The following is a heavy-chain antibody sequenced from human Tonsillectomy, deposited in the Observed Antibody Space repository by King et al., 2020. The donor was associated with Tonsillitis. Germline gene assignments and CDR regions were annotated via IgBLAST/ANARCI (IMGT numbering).Heavy chain of an antibody. V-gene: IGHV1-46*01. CDR3: ARVRDGDYAAEF. J-gene: IGHJ4*02. CDR2: INPSGGGR. CDR1: GYTFTSKF. D-gene: IGHD4-17*01. Sequence: VQLVESGAEVKKPGASVKISCKASGYTFTSKFMHWVRQAPGQGLEWMGIINPSGGGRSYAQKFQGRGTMTRDTSTGTSYMKLSGLTSEDTAAYYCARVRDGDYAAEFWGQGTLVTVSS.